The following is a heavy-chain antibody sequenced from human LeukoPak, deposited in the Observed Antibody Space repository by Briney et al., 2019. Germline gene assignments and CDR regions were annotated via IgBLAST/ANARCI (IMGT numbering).Heavy chain of an antibody. CDR2: ITSSSSYI. V-gene: IGHV3-21*06. Sequence: PGGSLRLSCAASGFTFSSYAMSWVRQAPGKGLEWVSSITSSSSYIYYADSVKGRFTISRDNAKNSLYLQMNSLRAEDTAVYYCSRDLSLQFHYYGMGVWGHGTTVTVSS. D-gene: IGHD4-11*01. J-gene: IGHJ6*02. CDR3: SRDLSLQFHYYGMGV. CDR1: GFTFSSYA.